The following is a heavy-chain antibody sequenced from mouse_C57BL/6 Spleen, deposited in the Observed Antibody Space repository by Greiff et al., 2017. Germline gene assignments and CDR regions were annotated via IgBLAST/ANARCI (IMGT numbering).Heavy chain of an antibody. CDR1: GYSITSGYY. Sequence: EVQLQESGPGLVKPSQSLSLTCSVTGYSITSGYYWNWIRQFPGNKLEWMGYISYDGSNNYNSSLKNRISITRDTSKNQFFLKLNSVTTEDTATYYCARGGGAPYYFDYWGQGTTLTVSS. V-gene: IGHV3-6*01. CDR3: ARGGGAPYYFDY. J-gene: IGHJ2*01. CDR2: ISYDGSN.